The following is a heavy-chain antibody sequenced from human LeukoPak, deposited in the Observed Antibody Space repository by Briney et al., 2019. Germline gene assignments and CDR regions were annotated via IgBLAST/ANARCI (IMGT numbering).Heavy chain of an antibody. CDR1: GGTFSSYA. Sequence: SVKVSCKASGGTFSSYAISWVRQAPGQGLEWVGRIIPILGVANQAQKFQGRVTITADKSTSTAYMELSSLRSEDTAVYYCARDRISQQTYSYDSSAYPFDYWGQGTLVTVSS. J-gene: IGHJ4*02. CDR3: ARDRISQQTYSYDSSAYPFDY. CDR2: IIPILGVA. V-gene: IGHV1-69*04. D-gene: IGHD3-22*01.